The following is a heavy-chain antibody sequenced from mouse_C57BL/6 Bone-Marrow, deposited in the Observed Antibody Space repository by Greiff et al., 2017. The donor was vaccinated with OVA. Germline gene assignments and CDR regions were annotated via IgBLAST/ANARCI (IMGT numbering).Heavy chain of an antibody. D-gene: IGHD1-1*01. CDR2: IDPENGDT. V-gene: IGHV14-4*01. J-gene: IGHJ2*01. CDR3: TIITTVFDY. Sequence: DVKLQESGAELVRPGASVKLSCTASGFNIKDDYMHWVKQRPEQGLEWIGWIDPENGDTEYASKFQGKATITADTSSNTAYLQLSSLTSEDTAVYYCTIITTVFDYWGQGTTLTVSS. CDR1: GFNIKDDY.